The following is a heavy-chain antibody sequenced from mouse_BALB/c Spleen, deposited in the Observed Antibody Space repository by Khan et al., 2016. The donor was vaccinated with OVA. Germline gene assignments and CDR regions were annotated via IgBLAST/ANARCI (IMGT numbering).Heavy chain of an antibody. CDR2: INPSNGYT. V-gene: IGHV1-4*01. CDR3: VRDGAYHRTDGWFAY. D-gene: IGHD2-14*01. CDR1: GYTFTSYT. Sequence: VQLQQSGAELARPGASVKMSCKASGYTFTSYTIHWIKERPGQGLEWIGYINPSNGYTNYNQKFKDKATLTTDKSSTKAYLQLSSLTSDDSAVXNGVRDGAYHRTDGWFAYWGQGTLVTVSA. J-gene: IGHJ3*01.